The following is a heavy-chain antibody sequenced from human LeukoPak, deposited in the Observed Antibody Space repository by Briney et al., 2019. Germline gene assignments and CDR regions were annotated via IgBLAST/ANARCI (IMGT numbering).Heavy chain of an antibody. Sequence: SETLSLTCAVYGGSFSGYYWSWIRQPPGKGLEWIGEINHSGSTNYNPSLKSRVTISVDTSKNQFSLKLSSVTAADTAVYYCARDLGTNWHLYAFDIWGQGTMVTVSS. V-gene: IGHV4-34*01. D-gene: IGHD1-7*01. CDR2: INHSGST. CDR3: ARDLGTNWHLYAFDI. J-gene: IGHJ3*02. CDR1: GGSFSGYY.